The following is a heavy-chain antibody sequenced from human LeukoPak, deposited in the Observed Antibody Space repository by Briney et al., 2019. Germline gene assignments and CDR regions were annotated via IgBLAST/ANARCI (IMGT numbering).Heavy chain of an antibody. CDR3: ARQTHVGAFDI. V-gene: IGHV4-59*08. J-gene: IGHJ3*02. Sequence: SETLSLTCAVYGGSFSGYYWSWIRQPPGKGREWIGYIYYTGSTNYNPSLKSRVTISVDTSKNQFSLKLSSVTAADTAVYYCARQTHVGAFDIWGQGTMVTVSS. CDR2: IYYTGST. CDR1: GGSFSGYY.